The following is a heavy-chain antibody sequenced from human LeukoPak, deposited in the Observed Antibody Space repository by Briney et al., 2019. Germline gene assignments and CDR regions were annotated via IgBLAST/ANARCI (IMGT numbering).Heavy chain of an antibody. J-gene: IGHJ4*02. CDR3: TTRGGSFSIFDY. V-gene: IGHV3-30*03. Sequence: GRSLRLSCAASGFTFSSYGMHWVRQAPGKGLEWVAVISYDGSNKYYADSVKGRFTVSRDNSKNTLYLQMNSLKTEDTAVYYCTTRGGSFSIFDYWGQGTLVTVSS. CDR1: GFTFSSYG. CDR2: ISYDGSNK. D-gene: IGHD1-26*01.